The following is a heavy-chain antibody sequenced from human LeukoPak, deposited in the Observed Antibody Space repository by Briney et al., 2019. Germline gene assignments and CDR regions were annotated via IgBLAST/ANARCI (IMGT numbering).Heavy chain of an antibody. CDR1: GFTFSSYW. CDR2: ISGSGGST. Sequence: GGSLRLSCAASGFTFSSYWMHWVRQVPGKGLEWVSSISGSGGSTYYADSVKGRFTISRDNSQNTLYLHMNSLRAEDTAVYYCAKSYGSAWGLFDYWGQGTLVTVSS. CDR3: AKSYGSAWGLFDY. V-gene: IGHV3-23*01. J-gene: IGHJ4*02. D-gene: IGHD6-19*01.